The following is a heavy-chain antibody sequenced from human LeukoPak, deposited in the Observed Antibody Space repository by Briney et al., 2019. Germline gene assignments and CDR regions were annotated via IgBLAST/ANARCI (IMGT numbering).Heavy chain of an antibody. D-gene: IGHD3-10*01. CDR1: GFTFSSYA. V-gene: IGHV3-23*01. CDR3: AKRMGDGSGSFVGGGLDY. Sequence: PGGSLRLSCAASGFTFSSYAMSWVRQAPGKGLEWVSAISGSGGSTYYADSVKGRFTISRDNSKNTLYLQMNSLRAEDTAVYYCAKRMGDGSGSFVGGGLDYWGQGTLVTVSS. CDR2: ISGSGGST. J-gene: IGHJ4*02.